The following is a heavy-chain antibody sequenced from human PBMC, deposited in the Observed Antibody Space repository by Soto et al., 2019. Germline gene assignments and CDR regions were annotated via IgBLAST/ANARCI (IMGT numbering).Heavy chain of an antibody. V-gene: IGHV4-39*01. Sequence: SETLSLTCTVSGGSISSSSYYWGWIRQPPGKGLEWIGSIYYSGSTYYNPSLKSRVTISVDTSKNQFSLKLSSVTAADTAVYYCARPNYDYYYYGMDVWGQGSTVTVSS. CDR1: GGSISSSSYY. J-gene: IGHJ6*02. CDR3: ARPNYDYYYYGMDV. D-gene: IGHD3-16*01. CDR2: IYYSGST.